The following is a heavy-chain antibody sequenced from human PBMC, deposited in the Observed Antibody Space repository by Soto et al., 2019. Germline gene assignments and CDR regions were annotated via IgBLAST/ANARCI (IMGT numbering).Heavy chain of an antibody. CDR2: IYYSGST. CDR1: GGSISSSSYY. D-gene: IGHD5-18*01. CDR3: ASSGYSYVLDH. V-gene: IGHV4-39*07. J-gene: IGHJ4*02. Sequence: SEPLSLTCTVSGGSISSSSYYWGWIRQPPGKGLEWIGSIYYSGSTYYNPSLKSRVTISVDTSKNQFSLKLSSVTAADTAVYYCASSGYSYVLDHWGQGTLVTVSS.